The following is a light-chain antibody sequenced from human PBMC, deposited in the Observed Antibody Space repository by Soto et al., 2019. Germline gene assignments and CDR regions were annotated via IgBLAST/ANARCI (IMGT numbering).Light chain of an antibody. CDR3: CSYAGNYIYV. V-gene: IGLV2-11*01. CDR2: LVS. CDR1: SSDVGGYNY. Sequence: QSVLTQPRSVSGSPGQSVTISCTGTSSDVGGYNYVSWYQQHPGKAPTVMIYLVSKRPSGVPDRFSGSKSGNTASLTISGLQAEDEADYYCCSYAGNYIYVFGTGTKVTVL. J-gene: IGLJ1*01.